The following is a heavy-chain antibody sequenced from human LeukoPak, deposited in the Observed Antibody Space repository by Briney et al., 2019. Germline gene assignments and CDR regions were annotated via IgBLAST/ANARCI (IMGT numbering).Heavy chain of an antibody. CDR2: ISSSGSTI. CDR1: GFTFSNYA. J-gene: IGHJ3*02. D-gene: IGHD4-23*01. CDR3: ARDGGQWAFDI. Sequence: GGSLRLSCAASGFTFSNYAMTWVRQAPGKGLEWVSYISSSGSTIYYADSVKGRFTISRDNAKNSLYLQMNSLRAEDTAVYYCARDGGQWAFDIWGQGTMVTVSS. V-gene: IGHV3-11*01.